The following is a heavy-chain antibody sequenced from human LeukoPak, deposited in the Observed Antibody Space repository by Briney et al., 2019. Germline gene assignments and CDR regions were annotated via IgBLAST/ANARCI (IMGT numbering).Heavy chain of an antibody. CDR2: ISYDGSNK. V-gene: IGHV3-30*18. CDR1: GFTCSSYG. CDR3: AKDSSYYYDSNGYFDY. J-gene: IGHJ4*02. Sequence: GGSLRLSCAASGFTCSSYGMHWVRQAPGKGLEWVAVISYDGSNKYYADSVKGRFTISRDNSKNTLYLQMNSLRAEDTAVYYCAKDSSYYYDSNGYFDYWGQGTLVTVSS. D-gene: IGHD3-22*01.